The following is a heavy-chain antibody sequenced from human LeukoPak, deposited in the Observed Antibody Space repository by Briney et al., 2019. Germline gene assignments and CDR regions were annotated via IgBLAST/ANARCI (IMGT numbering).Heavy chain of an antibody. D-gene: IGHD5-12*01. CDR3: AREPGGYDSYFDY. CDR2: IYYSGSA. Sequence: SETLSLTCTVSGGSISSYYWSWIRQPPGKGLEWIGYIYYSGSANYNPSLKSRVTISVDTSKNQFSLKLSSVTAADTAVYYCAREPGGYDSYFDYWGQGTLVTVSS. CDR1: GGSISSYY. J-gene: IGHJ4*02. V-gene: IGHV4-59*01.